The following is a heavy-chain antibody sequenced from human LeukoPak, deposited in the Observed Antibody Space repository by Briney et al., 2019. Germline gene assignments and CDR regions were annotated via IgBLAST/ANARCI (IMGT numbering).Heavy chain of an antibody. CDR2: IRYDGSNK. Sequence: GGSLRLSCAASGFTFSSYGMHWVRQAPGKGLEWVAFIRYDGSNKYYADSVKGRFTISRDNSKNTLYLQMNSLRAEDTAVYYCARVGITIFGVRYYFDYWGQGTLVTVSS. V-gene: IGHV3-30*02. D-gene: IGHD3-3*01. CDR1: GFTFSSYG. J-gene: IGHJ4*02. CDR3: ARVGITIFGVRYYFDY.